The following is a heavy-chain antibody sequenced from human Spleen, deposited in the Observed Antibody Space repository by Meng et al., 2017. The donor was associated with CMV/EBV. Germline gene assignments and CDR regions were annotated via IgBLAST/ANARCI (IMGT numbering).Heavy chain of an antibody. CDR3: AISYGSGSYLYN. Sequence: SQTLSLTCAVYGGSFSGYYWSWIRQPPGKGLEWIGEIDHSGSNHYNPSLKSRVTISVDTSKNQFSLKLSSVTAADTAVYYCAISYGSGSYLYNWGQGTLVTVSS. D-gene: IGHD3-10*01. CDR2: IDHSGSN. J-gene: IGHJ4*02. V-gene: IGHV4-34*01. CDR1: GGSFSGYY.